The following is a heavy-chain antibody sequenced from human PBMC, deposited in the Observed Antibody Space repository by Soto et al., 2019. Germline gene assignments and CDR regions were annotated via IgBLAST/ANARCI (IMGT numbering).Heavy chain of an antibody. J-gene: IGHJ3*02. CDR1: GFTFSSYW. CDR2: IKKDGSEK. Sequence: GGSLRLSCAASGFTFSSYWMSWVRQAPGKGLEWVVNIKKDGSEKYYMDSVKGRFTISRDNAKNSLYLQMNSLRAEDTAVYFFARIAAAMVNGPTHEAFDIWGQGTMVT. D-gene: IGHD5-18*01. CDR3: ARIAAAMVNGPTHEAFDI. V-gene: IGHV3-7*01.